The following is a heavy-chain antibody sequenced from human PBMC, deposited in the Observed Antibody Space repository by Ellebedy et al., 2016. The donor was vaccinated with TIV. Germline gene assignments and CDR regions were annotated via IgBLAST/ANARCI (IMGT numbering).Heavy chain of an antibody. CDR1: GFTFSTYP. CDR3: ARRSTDFAFDS. D-gene: IGHD3/OR15-3a*01. CDR2: ISANGGTT. Sequence: PGGSLRLSCAASGFTFSTYPMNWVRQAPGTGLEWVSIISANGGTTYYADTVKGRFTISRDNSKNTLFLQMSSLRAEDTAVYFCARRSTDFAFDSWGQGTLVTVSS. J-gene: IGHJ4*02. V-gene: IGHV3-23*01.